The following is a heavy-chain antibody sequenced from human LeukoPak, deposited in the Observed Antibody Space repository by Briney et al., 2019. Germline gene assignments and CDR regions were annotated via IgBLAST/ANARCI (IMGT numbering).Heavy chain of an antibody. Sequence: GGSLRLSCAASGFTFSSYEMNWVRQAPGEGLEWVSYISSSGSTIYYADSVKGRFTISRDNAKNSLYLQMNSLRAEDTAVYYCARAPTAVTVDYWGQGTLVTVSS. D-gene: IGHD4-17*01. CDR3: ARAPTAVTVDY. CDR1: GFTFSSYE. CDR2: ISSSGSTI. V-gene: IGHV3-48*03. J-gene: IGHJ4*02.